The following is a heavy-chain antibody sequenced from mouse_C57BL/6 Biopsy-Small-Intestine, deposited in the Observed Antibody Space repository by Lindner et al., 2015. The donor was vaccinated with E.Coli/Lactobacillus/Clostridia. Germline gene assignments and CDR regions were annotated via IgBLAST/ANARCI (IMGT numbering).Heavy chain of an antibody. J-gene: IGHJ4*01. CDR1: GYSFTDCN. D-gene: IGHD3-2*02. CDR3: AKAQTTWNYSMDY. CDR2: IHPNNGGT. V-gene: IGHV1-22*01. Sequence: VQLQESGPELVKPGASVKISCKASGYSFTDCNMHWVKQSHGKSLEWIGYIHPNNGGTSYNQKFTGKATFTIDKSSSTAYMELRSLTSEDSAVYYCAKAQTTWNYSMDYWGQGTSVTVSS.